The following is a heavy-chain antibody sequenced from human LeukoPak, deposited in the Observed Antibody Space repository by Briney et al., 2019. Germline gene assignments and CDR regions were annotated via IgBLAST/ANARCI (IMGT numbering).Heavy chain of an antibody. CDR2: IWYDGSNK. Sequence: GGSLRLSCAASGFTFSSCGMHWVRQAPGKGLEWLALIWYDGSNKYYTDSVKGRLTISRDNSKDTLYLQMNSLRAEDTAIYYCAREGPRGNSQFDYWGQGTLVTVSS. D-gene: IGHD2/OR15-2a*01. J-gene: IGHJ4*02. CDR1: GFTFSSCG. V-gene: IGHV3-33*01. CDR3: AREGPRGNSQFDY.